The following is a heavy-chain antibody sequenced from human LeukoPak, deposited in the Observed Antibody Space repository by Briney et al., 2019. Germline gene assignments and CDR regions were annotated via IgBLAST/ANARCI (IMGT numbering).Heavy chain of an antibody. D-gene: IGHD3-22*01. Sequence: PETLSLTCTVSGYSISSGYYWGWIRPPPGKGLEWIGSIYHSGSTYYNPSLKSRVTISVDTSKNQFSLKLSSVTAADTAVYYCARVRSGYYSHWFDPWGQGTLVTVSS. CDR3: ARVRSGYYSHWFDP. J-gene: IGHJ5*02. CDR2: IYHSGST. V-gene: IGHV4-38-2*02. CDR1: GYSISSGYY.